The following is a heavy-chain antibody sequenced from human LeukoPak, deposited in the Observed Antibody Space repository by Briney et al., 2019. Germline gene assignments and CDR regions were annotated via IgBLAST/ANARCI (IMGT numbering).Heavy chain of an antibody. CDR3: AKDRGLEFVVVPAAIN. CDR1: GFTFSTYG. Sequence: PGRSLRLSCAASGFTFSTYGIHWVRQAPGEGLEWVAHISFDGSNKYYADSVKGRFTISRDNSKNTLYLQMNSLRPEDTAVYYCAKDRGLEFVVVPAAINWGQGTLVTVSS. D-gene: IGHD2-2*01. V-gene: IGHV3-30*18. CDR2: ISFDGSNK. J-gene: IGHJ4*02.